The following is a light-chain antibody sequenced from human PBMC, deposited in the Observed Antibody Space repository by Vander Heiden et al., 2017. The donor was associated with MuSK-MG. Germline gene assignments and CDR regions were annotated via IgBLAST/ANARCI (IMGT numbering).Light chain of an antibody. CDR1: QSVLYSSNNKNF. J-gene: IGKJ1*01. CDR2: WAS. V-gene: IGKV4-1*01. CDR3: QQEDSTPKT. Sequence: DIVMTQSPDSLAVSLGERATINCKSSQSVLYSSNNKNFLAWYQQKPGQPPKLLIYWASTRESGVPDRFSGSGSGTDFTLTISSLQAEDVAVYYCQQEDSTPKTFGQGTQVEIK.